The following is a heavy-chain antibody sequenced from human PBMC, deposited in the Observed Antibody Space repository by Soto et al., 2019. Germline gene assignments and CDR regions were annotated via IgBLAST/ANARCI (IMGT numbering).Heavy chain of an antibody. D-gene: IGHD4-17*01. V-gene: IGHV4-59*01. J-gene: IGHJ4*02. CDR2: IYYSGRT. CDR3: ARVGGDDFGDSGGFDY. Sequence: QVQLQESGPGLVKPSETLSLTCTVSGGSIRDYFWTWIRQPPGKGLEWIGYIYYSGRTNYNHSLKSRVSISVDTSKNHFSLQLRSVTAADTAVYYCARVGGDDFGDSGGFDYWGQGTLVTVSS. CDR1: GGSIRDYF.